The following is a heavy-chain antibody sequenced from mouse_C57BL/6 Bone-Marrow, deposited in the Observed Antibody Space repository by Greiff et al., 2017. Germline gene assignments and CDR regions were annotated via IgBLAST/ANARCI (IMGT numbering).Heavy chain of an antibody. CDR1: GYTFTSYW. J-gene: IGHJ3*01. CDR2: IDPSDSYT. Sequence: VQLQQPGAELVMPGASVKLSCKASGYTFTSYWMHWVKQRPGQGLEWIGEIDPSDSYTNYNQKFKGKSTLTVDKSSSTAYMQLSSLTSEDSAVYYCARGLFAYWGQGTPVTVSA. V-gene: IGHV1-69*01. CDR3: ARGLFAY.